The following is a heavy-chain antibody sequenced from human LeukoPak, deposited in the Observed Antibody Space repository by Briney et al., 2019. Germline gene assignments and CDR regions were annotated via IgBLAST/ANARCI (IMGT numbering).Heavy chain of an antibody. D-gene: IGHD1-20*01. J-gene: IGHJ4*02. CDR3: ARQLYGKDLDQANWIFDY. CDR2: IYYSGST. V-gene: IGHV4-39*01. Sequence: PSETLSLTCTVSGGSISSSSYYWGWIRQPPGKGLEWIGSIYYSGSTYYNPSLKSRVTISVDTSKNQFSLKLSSVTAADTAVYYCARQLYGKDLDQANWIFDYWGQGTLVTVSS. CDR1: GGSISSSSYY.